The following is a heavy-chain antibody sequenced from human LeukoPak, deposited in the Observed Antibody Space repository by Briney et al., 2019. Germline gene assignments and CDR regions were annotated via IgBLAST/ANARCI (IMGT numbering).Heavy chain of an antibody. CDR2: ISAYNGNT. CDR1: GYTFTSYG. J-gene: IGHJ4*02. V-gene: IGHV1-18*01. D-gene: IGHD3-22*01. Sequence: ASVKVSCKASGYTFTSYGISWVRQAPGQGLEWMGWISAYNGNTNYAQKLQGRVTMTTDTSTSTAYMELRSLRSDDTAAYYCARDKYYDSSGETRFDYWGQGTLVTVSS. CDR3: ARDKYYDSSGETRFDY.